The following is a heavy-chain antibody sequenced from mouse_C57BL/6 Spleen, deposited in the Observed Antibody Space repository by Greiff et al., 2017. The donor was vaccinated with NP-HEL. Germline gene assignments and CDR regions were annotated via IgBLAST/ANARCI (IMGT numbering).Heavy chain of an antibody. CDR3: ARQGTGTKDFDV. Sequence: DVKLVESGGDLVKPGGSLKLSCAASGFTFSSYGMSWVRQTPDKRLEWVATISSGGSYTYYPDSVKGRFTISRDNAKNTLYLQMSSLKSEDTARYDCARQGTGTKDFDVWGTGTTVTVSS. J-gene: IGHJ1*03. V-gene: IGHV5-6*02. CDR2: ISSGGSYT. CDR1: GFTFSSYG. D-gene: IGHD4-1*01.